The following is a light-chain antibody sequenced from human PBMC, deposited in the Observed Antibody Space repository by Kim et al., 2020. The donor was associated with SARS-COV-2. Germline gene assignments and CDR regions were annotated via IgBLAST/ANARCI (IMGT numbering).Light chain of an antibody. CDR1: QNIKNK. V-gene: IGKV3-15*01. Sequence: TPGERATLTCRASQNIKNKLVWYQQKPGQAPRLLIYDATTRATGIPARFIGSGSETDFTHTISSLQSEDFAVYFCQQSYNWPPLTFGQGTKVDIK. J-gene: IGKJ1*01. CDR2: DAT. CDR3: QQSYNWPPLT.